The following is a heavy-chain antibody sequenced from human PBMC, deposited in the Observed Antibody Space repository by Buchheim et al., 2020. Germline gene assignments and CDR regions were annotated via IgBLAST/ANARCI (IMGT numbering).Heavy chain of an antibody. V-gene: IGHV3-21*01. Sequence: EVQVVESGGGLVKPGGSLRLSCAASGFTFSDYSMNWVRQAPGKGLEWVSSISSRSSYIYYADSVQGRFTISRDNAKKSLYLQMNSLRAEDTAVYYCASLPRGYFDWQSDYWGQGTL. CDR1: GFTFSDYS. CDR3: ASLPRGYFDWQSDY. J-gene: IGHJ4*02. CDR2: ISSRSSYI. D-gene: IGHD3-9*01.